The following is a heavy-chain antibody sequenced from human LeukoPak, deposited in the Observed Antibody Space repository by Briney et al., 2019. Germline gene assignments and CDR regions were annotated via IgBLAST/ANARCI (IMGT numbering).Heavy chain of an antibody. CDR1: GFTFSSYG. D-gene: IGHD4-17*01. V-gene: IGHV3-30*02. Sequence: GGSLRLSCAASGFTFSSYGMHWVRQAPGKGLEWVAFIRYDGSNKYYADSVKGRFTISRDNSKNTLYLQMNSLRAEDTAVYYCARFEVTTVTIGDYWGQGTLVTVSS. CDR2: IRYDGSNK. J-gene: IGHJ4*02. CDR3: ARFEVTTVTIGDY.